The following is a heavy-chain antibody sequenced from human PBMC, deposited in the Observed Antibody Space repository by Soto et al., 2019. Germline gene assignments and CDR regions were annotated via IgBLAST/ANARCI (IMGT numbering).Heavy chain of an antibody. CDR3: ARGNIVATIHSAY. CDR2: MYDSGSS. CDR1: GGSVSSGSYY. Sequence: APWTLSLTCTVCGGSVSSGSYYWSGILQPPVKGLLSIGYMYDSGSSNYNPSLKSRLTISVDTSKNQFSLNVRSLTTSDTSVYYCARGNIVATIHSAYWGQGTLVTVSS. V-gene: IGHV4-61*01. J-gene: IGHJ4*02. D-gene: IGHD3-16*02.